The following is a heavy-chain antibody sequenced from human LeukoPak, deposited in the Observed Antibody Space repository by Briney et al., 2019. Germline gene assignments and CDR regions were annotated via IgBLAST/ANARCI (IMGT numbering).Heavy chain of an antibody. J-gene: IGHJ3*02. D-gene: IGHD1-26*01. CDR1: GYTFTGYY. CDR2: TNPNSGVT. V-gene: IGHV1-2*02. Sequence: ASVKVSCKASGYTFTGYYMHWVRQAPGQGLEWMGWTNPNSGVTNYAQKFQGRVTMTRDTSISTAYMELSRLRSDDTAVYYCARDRGSYFSDAFDIWGQGTMVTVSS. CDR3: ARDRGSYFSDAFDI.